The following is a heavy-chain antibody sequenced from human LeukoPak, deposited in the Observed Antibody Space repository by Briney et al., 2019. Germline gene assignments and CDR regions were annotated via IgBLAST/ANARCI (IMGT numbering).Heavy chain of an antibody. CDR2: ISSSSSTI. CDR3: ASMGDGVVVPAADADAFDI. J-gene: IGHJ3*02. Sequence: GGSLRLSCAASGFTFSSYSMNWVRQAPGKGLEWVSYISSSSSTIYYADSVKGRFTISRDNAKNSLYLQMNSLRAEDTAVYYCASMGDGVVVPAADADAFDIWGQGTMVTVSS. V-gene: IGHV3-48*01. D-gene: IGHD2-2*01. CDR1: GFTFSSYS.